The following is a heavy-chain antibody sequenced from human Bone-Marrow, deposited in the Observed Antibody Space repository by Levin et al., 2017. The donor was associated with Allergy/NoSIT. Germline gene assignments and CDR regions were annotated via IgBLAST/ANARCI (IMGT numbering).Heavy chain of an antibody. CDR3: ARDPPGVAAAGSGY. D-gene: IGHD6-13*01. Sequence: GESLKISCVASGFTVGNNYMSWVRQAPGKGLEWVSLIYSGGSTYYADSVKGRFTISRDSSKNTLYLQMNNLRVEDTAVYYCARDPPGVAAAGSGYWGQGTLVTVSS. J-gene: IGHJ4*02. CDR2: IYSGGST. CDR1: GFTVGNNY. V-gene: IGHV3-66*01.